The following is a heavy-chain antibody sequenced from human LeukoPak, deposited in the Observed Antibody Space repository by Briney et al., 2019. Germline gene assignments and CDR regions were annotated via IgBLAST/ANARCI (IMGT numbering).Heavy chain of an antibody. D-gene: IGHD4-17*01. J-gene: IGHJ4*02. CDR2: INHSGST. CDR1: GGSFSGYY. V-gene: IGHV4-34*01. Sequence: PSETLSLTCAVYGGSFSGYYWTWIRQPPGKGLEWIGEINHSGSTNYNPSLKSRVTISVDMSNNQFSLKLSSVTAADTAVYYCARTGYFYTTGNFDLWGQGTLVAVSS. CDR3: ARTGYFYTTGNFDL.